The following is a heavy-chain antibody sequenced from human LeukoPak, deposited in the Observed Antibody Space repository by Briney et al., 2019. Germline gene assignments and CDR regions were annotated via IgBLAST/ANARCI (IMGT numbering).Heavy chain of an antibody. Sequence: GGSLRLSCAASGFTFSRYGMHWVRQAPGKGLQWVAFIQYEGRNKYYANSVKGRFTISRDNSKNMLYLQMNSLRAEDTAVFYCAKDIGDVGRRGYFDYWGQGTLVTGSS. J-gene: IGHJ4*02. D-gene: IGHD1-1*01. CDR3: AKDIGDVGRRGYFDY. CDR2: IQYEGRNK. V-gene: IGHV3-30*02. CDR1: GFTFSRYG.